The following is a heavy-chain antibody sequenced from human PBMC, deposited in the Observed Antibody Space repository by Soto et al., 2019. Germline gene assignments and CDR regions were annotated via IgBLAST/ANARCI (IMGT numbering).Heavy chain of an antibody. J-gene: IGHJ4*02. D-gene: IGHD3-10*01. V-gene: IGHV3-23*01. CDR1: GFTFSGYS. CDR3: AKKVNSGPGSQYFDY. Sequence: GVSLRLSCAASGFTFSGYSMSWVRQAPGKGLEWVSGFRTGADDGTTYYADSVKGRFTTSRDISKNTLFLQMNSLRAEDTAIYXCAKKVNSGPGSQYFDYWGQGTLVTVSS. CDR2: FRTGADDGTT.